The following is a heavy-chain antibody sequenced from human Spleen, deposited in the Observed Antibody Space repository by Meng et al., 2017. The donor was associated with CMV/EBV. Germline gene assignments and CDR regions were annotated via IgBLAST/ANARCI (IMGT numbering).Heavy chain of an antibody. V-gene: IGHV3-30*04. CDR3: ARDYDSSGTHRDY. D-gene: IGHD3-22*01. CDR2: TSPDEEIK. CDR1: GFTFTSYV. Sequence: GESLKISCAASGFTFTSYVLHWVRQAPGKGLEWVAVTSPDEEIKFYADSVRGRFTISRDNAKNSLYLQMNSLRAEDTAVYYCARDYDSSGTHRDYWGQGTLVTVSS. J-gene: IGHJ4*02.